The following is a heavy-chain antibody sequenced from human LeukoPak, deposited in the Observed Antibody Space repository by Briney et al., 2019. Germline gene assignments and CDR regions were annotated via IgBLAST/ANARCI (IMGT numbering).Heavy chain of an antibody. Sequence: PGGSLRLSCAASGFTFSSYAVSWVRQAPGKGLEWVSAISGSGGSTYYADSVKGRFTTSRDNSKNTLYLQMNSLRAEDTAVYYCALLTTGPYGDFDYWGQGTLVTVSS. V-gene: IGHV3-23*01. D-gene: IGHD4-17*01. CDR3: ALLTTGPYGDFDY. J-gene: IGHJ4*02. CDR1: GFTFSSYA. CDR2: ISGSGGST.